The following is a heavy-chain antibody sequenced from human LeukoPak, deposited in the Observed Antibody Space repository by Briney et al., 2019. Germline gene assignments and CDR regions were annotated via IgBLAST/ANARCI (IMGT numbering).Heavy chain of an antibody. CDR3: TTDRPLGYCSSTSCSDGYNFPADYYFDY. J-gene: IGHJ4*02. V-gene: IGHV3-15*01. CDR2: IKSKTDGGTT. CDR1: GLTFSSSA. D-gene: IGHD2-2*01. Sequence: PGGSLRLSCAGYGLTFSSSAMSWVRQAPGKGLEWVGRIKSKTDGGTTDYAAPVKGRFTISGDDSKNTLYLQMNSLKTEDTAVYYCTTDRPLGYCSSTSCSDGYNFPADYYFDYWGQGTLVTVSS.